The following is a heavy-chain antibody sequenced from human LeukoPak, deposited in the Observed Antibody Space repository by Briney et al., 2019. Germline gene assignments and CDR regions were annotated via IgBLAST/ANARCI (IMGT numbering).Heavy chain of an antibody. CDR1: GFTFGDCA. V-gene: IGHV3-49*03. J-gene: IGHJ4*02. CDR2: IISKAHGETT. D-gene: IGHD3-10*01. Sequence: PGGSLRLSCKASGFTFGDCAMSWFRQAPGRGLEWVSFIISKAHGETTEYAASVKGRFTISRDDSKSIAYLQMNSLRAEDTAVYYCAKDSIRLWFGELSGLIDYWGQGTLVTVSS. CDR3: AKDSIRLWFGELSGLIDY.